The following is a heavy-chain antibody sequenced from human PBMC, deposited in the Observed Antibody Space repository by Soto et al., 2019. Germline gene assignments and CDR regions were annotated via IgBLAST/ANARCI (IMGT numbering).Heavy chain of an antibody. J-gene: IGHJ4*02. CDR1: GFTFSSYA. CDR2: ISGSGNTT. V-gene: IGHV3-23*01. D-gene: IGHD6-13*01. Sequence: ESGGGLVQPGGSLRLSCAASGFTFSSYAMTWVRRAPGKGLEWVSAISGSGNTTYYADSVKGRFTISRDSSKNTLYLQMNSLRAEDTAVHFCAKDLSSSWYPQYWGQGTLVTVSS. CDR3: AKDLSSSWYPQY.